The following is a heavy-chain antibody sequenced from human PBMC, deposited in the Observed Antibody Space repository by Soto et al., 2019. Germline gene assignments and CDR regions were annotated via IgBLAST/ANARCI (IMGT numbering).Heavy chain of an antibody. J-gene: IGHJ4*02. V-gene: IGHV3-9*01. Sequence: LRLSCVVSGISFDDYAMHWVRQVPGKGLEWVSGINWDSGDIGYADSVKGRFTISRDNAKNSLYLQMNSLKTEDTALYYCAKDTAPGFYDANGHLDYWGQGTPVTVSS. CDR1: GISFDDYA. CDR2: INWDSGDI. CDR3: AKDTAPGFYDANGHLDY. D-gene: IGHD2-8*01.